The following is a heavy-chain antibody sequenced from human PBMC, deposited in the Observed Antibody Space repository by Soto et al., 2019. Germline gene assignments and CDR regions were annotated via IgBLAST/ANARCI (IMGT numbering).Heavy chain of an antibody. Sequence: SETLSLTCTVSGGSISSYYWSWIRQPPGKGLEWIGYIYYSGSTNYNPSLKSRFTISVDTSKNQFSLKRGSVTAADTAVYYCAMCCQRGSRPMISYYYYMDVWGKGTTVTVSS. CDR2: IYYSGST. CDR3: AMCCQRGSRPMISYYYYMDV. J-gene: IGHJ6*03. D-gene: IGHD5-12*01. CDR1: GGSISSYY. V-gene: IGHV4-59*08.